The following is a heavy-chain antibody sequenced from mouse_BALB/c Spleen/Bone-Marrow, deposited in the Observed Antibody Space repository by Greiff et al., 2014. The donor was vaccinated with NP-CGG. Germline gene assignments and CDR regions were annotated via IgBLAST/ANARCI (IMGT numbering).Heavy chain of an antibody. D-gene: IGHD2-3*01. CDR3: ARDGYYVGFAY. V-gene: IGHV5-6-3*01. CDR2: INSNGDTT. CDR1: GFTFSNYG. J-gene: IGHJ3*01. Sequence: DVHLVESGGGLVQPGGSLKLSCAASGFTFSNYGMSWVRQTPDKRLELVATINSNGDTTYYSDSVKGRFTISRDNAKNTLYLQMNSLKSEDTAMYYCARDGYYVGFAYWGQGTLVTVSA.